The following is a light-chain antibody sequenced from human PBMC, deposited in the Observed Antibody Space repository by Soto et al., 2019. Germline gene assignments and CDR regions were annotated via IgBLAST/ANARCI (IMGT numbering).Light chain of an antibody. Sequence: EVVMTQSPATLSVSPGERATLSCRAIESVSRNLSWYQQKPGQAPRLLIYDASTRATGSPDRFSGGGSGTEFTLTISSLQSEDFVVYYCQQYNSWPPITFGQGTRLEI. CDR1: ESVSRN. CDR2: DAS. V-gene: IGKV3-15*01. CDR3: QQYNSWPPIT. J-gene: IGKJ5*01.